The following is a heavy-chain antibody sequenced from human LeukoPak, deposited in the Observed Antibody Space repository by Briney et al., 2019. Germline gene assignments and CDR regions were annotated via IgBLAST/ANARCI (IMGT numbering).Heavy chain of an antibody. CDR3: ARVYRYFDWSHLDY. CDR1: GFTFNSYW. Sequence: GGSLRLSCAAPGFTFNSYWMHWVRQAPGKGLVWVSRINSDGSSTNYADSVKGRFTISRDNAKNTLYLQMNSLRVEDTAVYYCARVYRYFDWSHLDYWGQGTLLTVSS. J-gene: IGHJ4*02. CDR2: INSDGSST. V-gene: IGHV3-74*01. D-gene: IGHD3-9*01.